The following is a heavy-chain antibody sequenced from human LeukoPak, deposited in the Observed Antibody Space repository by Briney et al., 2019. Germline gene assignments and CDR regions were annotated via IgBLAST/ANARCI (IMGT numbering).Heavy chain of an antibody. CDR1: GGTFSSYA. D-gene: IGHD1-26*01. V-gene: IGHV1-69*13. Sequence: GASVKVSCKASGGTFSSYAISWVRQAPGQGLEWMGGIIPIFGTANYAQKFQGRVTITADESTSTAYMELSSLRSEDTAVYYCARGVKWSESYYYYYGMDVWGQGTTVTVSS. CDR2: IIPIFGTA. CDR3: ARGVKWSESYYYYYGMDV. J-gene: IGHJ6*02.